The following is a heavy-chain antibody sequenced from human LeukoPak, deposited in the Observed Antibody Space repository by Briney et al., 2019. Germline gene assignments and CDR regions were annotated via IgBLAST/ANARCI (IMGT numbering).Heavy chain of an antibody. V-gene: IGHV1-69*13. J-gene: IGHJ4*02. CDR2: IIPIFGTA. D-gene: IGHD3-3*01. CDR3: ARNRRDNYDFCLFDY. CDR1: GGTFSSYA. Sequence: GASVKVSCKASGGTFSSYAISWVRQAPGQGLEWMGGIIPIFGTANYAQKFQGRVTITADESTSTAYMELSSLRSEDTAVYYCARNRRDNYDFCLFDYWGQGTLVTVSS.